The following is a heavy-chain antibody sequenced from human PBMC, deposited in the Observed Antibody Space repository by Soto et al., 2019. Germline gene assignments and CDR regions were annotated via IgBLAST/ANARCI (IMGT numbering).Heavy chain of an antibody. J-gene: IGHJ5*02. V-gene: IGHV4-31*03. Sequence: QVQLQESATGLVKPSQTLSLTSTVSGGSISSGGYYWSWLRQHPGKGLEWIGYIFYSGTTYYNPSLKRRVTISVDTSKNQSSLKLSSVTSADTAVYYGARSVDTGGQGTLVTVSS. CDR1: GGSISSGGYY. CDR3: ARSVDT. CDR2: IFYSGTT.